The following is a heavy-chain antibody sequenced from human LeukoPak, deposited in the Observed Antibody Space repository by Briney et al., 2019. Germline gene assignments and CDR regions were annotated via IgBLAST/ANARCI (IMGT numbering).Heavy chain of an antibody. Sequence: GGSLRLSCAASGFTFRSYAFHWVRQAPGKGLEYVSAINTDEDSTYYAESVRGRFTISRDNSRNTLYFQMGTLRIEDTAVYYCVRAGYTSGWFLDDWGQGTLVTVSS. D-gene: IGHD6-19*01. J-gene: IGHJ4*02. V-gene: IGHV3-64*02. CDR3: VRAGYTSGWFLDD. CDR1: GFTFRSYA. CDR2: INTDEDST.